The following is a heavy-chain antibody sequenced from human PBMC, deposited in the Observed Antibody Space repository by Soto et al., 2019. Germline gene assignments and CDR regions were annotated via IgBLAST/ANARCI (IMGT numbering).Heavy chain of an antibody. Sequence: GVSLRLSCAASGFTFSSYAMSLIRQAPGKGLEWVSAISGSGGSTYHADSVKGRFTISRDNSKNTLYLQMNSLRAEDPAVYYCAKDRRYFAWLLSDYWGQGTLVTVSS. CDR2: ISGSGGST. J-gene: IGHJ4*02. CDR1: GFTFSSYA. V-gene: IGHV3-23*01. D-gene: IGHD3-9*01. CDR3: AKDRRYFAWLLSDY.